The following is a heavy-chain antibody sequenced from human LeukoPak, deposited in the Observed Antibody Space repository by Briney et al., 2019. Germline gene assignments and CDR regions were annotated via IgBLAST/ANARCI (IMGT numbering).Heavy chain of an antibody. CDR2: IIPIFGTA. Sequence: SVKVSCKASGGTFSSYAISWVRQAPGQGLEWMGGIIPIFGTANYAQKFQGRVTITADESTSTAYMELSSLRSEDTVVYYCARTSSDAVTPFDYWGQGTLVTVSS. V-gene: IGHV1-69*13. D-gene: IGHD1-14*01. J-gene: IGHJ4*02. CDR3: ARTSSDAVTPFDY. CDR1: GGTFSSYA.